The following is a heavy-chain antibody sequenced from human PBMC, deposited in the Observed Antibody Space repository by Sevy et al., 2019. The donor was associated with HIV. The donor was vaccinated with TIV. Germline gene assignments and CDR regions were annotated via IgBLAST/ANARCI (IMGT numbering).Heavy chain of an antibody. CDR2: IYRSGTT. CDR1: GGSISGTNW. D-gene: IGHD1-26*01. V-gene: IGHV4-4*02. CDR3: ARVGHLQGGNVCEDY. Sequence: SETLSLTCAVSGGSISGTNWWSWVRQPPGKGLEWIGEIYRSGTTNYNPSLKSRVTISVDKSKNQFSLKVNSVTAADTAVYYCARVGHLQGGNVCEDYWGQGILFTVSS. J-gene: IGHJ4*02.